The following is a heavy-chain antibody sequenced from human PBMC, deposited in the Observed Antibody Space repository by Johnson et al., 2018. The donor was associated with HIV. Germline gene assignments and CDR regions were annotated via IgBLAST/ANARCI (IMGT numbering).Heavy chain of an antibody. V-gene: IGHV3-30*02. CDR3: AKDQLIRAIDI. CDR2: IRYDGSNK. CDR1: GFTFSSYG. Sequence: VQLVESGGGLVQPGGSLRLSCAASGFTFSSYGMHWVRQAPGKGLAWVAFIRYDGSNKYYGDSVKGRFTISSDNSKNTLSLQMNSLRPEDTAFYYCAKDQLIRAIDIWGQGTMVTVSS. J-gene: IGHJ3*02. D-gene: IGHD2-8*01.